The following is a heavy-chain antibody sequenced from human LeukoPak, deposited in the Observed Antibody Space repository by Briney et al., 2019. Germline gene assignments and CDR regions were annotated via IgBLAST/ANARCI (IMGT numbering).Heavy chain of an antibody. J-gene: IGHJ5*02. V-gene: IGHV3-23*01. D-gene: IGHD3-10*01. CDR1: GFTFSSYA. Sequence: GGSLRLSCAASGFTFSSYAMSWVCQAPGKGLEWVSAISGSGGSTYYADSVKGRFTISRDNSKNTLYLQMNSLRAEDTAVYYCARRGNYYGSGSNNWFDPWGQGTLVTVSS. CDR2: ISGSGGST. CDR3: ARRGNYYGSGSNNWFDP.